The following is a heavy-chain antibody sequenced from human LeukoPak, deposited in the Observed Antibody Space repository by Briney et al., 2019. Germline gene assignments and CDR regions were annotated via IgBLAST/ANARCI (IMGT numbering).Heavy chain of an antibody. J-gene: IGHJ4*02. CDR2: ISGST. Sequence: GRSLRLSCAASGFTFSSYAMHWVRQAPGKGLEWVSAISGSTYYADSVKGRFTISRDNSKNTLYLQMNSLRAEDTAVYYCAKSSLRYFDYWGQGTLVTVSS. D-gene: IGHD6-6*01. CDR3: AKSSLRYFDY. V-gene: IGHV3-23*01. CDR1: GFTFSSYA.